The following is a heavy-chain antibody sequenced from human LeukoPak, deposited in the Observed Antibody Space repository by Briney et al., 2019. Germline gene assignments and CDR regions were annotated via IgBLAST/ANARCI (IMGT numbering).Heavy chain of an antibody. V-gene: IGHV4-39*01. J-gene: IGHJ5*02. CDR3: AILGTGSS. CDR1: AGSISSSTYY. Sequence: PSETLSLTCTVSAGSISSSTYYWGWIRQPPGRGLEWIGTIYYRGSTYYNPSLKSRVTISVDTSNNHFSLRLRSVTAADTAVYYCAILGTGSSWGQGTLVTVSS. CDR2: IYYRGST. D-gene: IGHD3-10*01.